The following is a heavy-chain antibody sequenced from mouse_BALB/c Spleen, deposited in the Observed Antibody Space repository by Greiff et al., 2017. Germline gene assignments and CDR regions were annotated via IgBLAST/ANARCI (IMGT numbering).Heavy chain of an antibody. CDR1: GFAFSSYD. CDR3: ARRGTTAGFAY. V-gene: IGHV5-12-1*01. Sequence: EVKVEESGGGLVKPGGSLKLSCAASGFAFSSYDMSWVRQTPEKRLEWVAYISSGGGSTYYPDTVKGRFTISRDNAKNTLYLQMSSLKSEDTAMYYCARRGTTAGFAYWGQGTLVTVSA. CDR2: ISSGGGST. J-gene: IGHJ3*01. D-gene: IGHD1-2*01.